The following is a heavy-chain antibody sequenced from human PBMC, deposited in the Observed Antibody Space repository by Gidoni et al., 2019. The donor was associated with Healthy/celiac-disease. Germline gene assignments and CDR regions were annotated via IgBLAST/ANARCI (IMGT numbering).Heavy chain of an antibody. CDR1: GGSISSYY. CDR3: ARDRSIAAAGILRKSSPADYYYYMDV. CDR2: IYYSGST. J-gene: IGHJ6*03. D-gene: IGHD6-13*01. Sequence: QVQLQESGPGLVKPSETLSLTCTVSGGSISSYYWSWIRQPPGKGLEWIGYIYYSGSTNYNPSLKSRVTISVDTSKNQFSLKLSSVTAADTAVYYCARDRSIAAAGILRKSSPADYYYYMDVWGKGTTVTVSS. V-gene: IGHV4-59*01.